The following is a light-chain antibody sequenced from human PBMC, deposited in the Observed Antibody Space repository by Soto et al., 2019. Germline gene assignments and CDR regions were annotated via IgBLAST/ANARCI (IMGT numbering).Light chain of an antibody. Sequence: EVVLTQSPATLSLSPGERATLSCGASQSVRTYLAWYQQKPGQAPRLLIHDVSDRATGIPARFSGSGSGTDFTLTISSLEPEDFAVYYCQQRSSWPLTFGGGTKVDIK. CDR1: QSVRTY. J-gene: IGKJ4*01. V-gene: IGKV3-11*01. CDR2: DVS. CDR3: QQRSSWPLT.